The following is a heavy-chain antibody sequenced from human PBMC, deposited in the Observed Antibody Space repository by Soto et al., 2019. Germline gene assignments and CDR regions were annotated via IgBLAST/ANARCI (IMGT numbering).Heavy chain of an antibody. Sequence: GGSLRLSCAASGFTFSSYGMHWVRQAPGKGLEWVAVISYDGSNKYYADSVKGRFTISRDNSKNTLYLQMNSLRAEDTAVYYCAKDPQTGIGQLWFTYFDYWGQGTLVTVSS. J-gene: IGHJ4*02. D-gene: IGHD5-18*01. CDR3: AKDPQTGIGQLWFTYFDY. V-gene: IGHV3-30*18. CDR2: ISYDGSNK. CDR1: GFTFSSYG.